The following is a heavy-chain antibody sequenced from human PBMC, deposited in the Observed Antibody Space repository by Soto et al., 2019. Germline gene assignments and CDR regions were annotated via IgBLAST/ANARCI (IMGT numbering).Heavy chain of an antibody. Sequence: ASRKVCCKASGYTFTSYGNSWVRQAPGQGLEWMGWISAYNGNTNYAQKLQGRVTMTTDTSTSTAYMELRSLRSDDTAVYYCARDVFLTHFDYRGQGTLVTVS. CDR3: ARDVFLTHFDY. CDR2: ISAYNGNT. V-gene: IGHV1-18*04. CDR1: GYTFTSYG. J-gene: IGHJ4*02. D-gene: IGHD3-10*02.